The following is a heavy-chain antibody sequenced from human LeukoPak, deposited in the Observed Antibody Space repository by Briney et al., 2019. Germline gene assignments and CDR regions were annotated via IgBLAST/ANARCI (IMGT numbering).Heavy chain of an antibody. D-gene: IGHD3-10*01. CDR2: INPNSGGT. J-gene: IGHJ4*02. Sequence: ASVKVSCKASGYTFNGYYMHWVRQAPGQGLEWMGWINPNSGGTNYAQKFQGRVTMTRDTSISTAYMELSRLKSDDTAIYYCARASVGSMVRGIPPYFDYWGQGTLVTVSS. CDR3: ARASVGSMVRGIPPYFDY. V-gene: IGHV1-2*02. CDR1: GYTFNGYY.